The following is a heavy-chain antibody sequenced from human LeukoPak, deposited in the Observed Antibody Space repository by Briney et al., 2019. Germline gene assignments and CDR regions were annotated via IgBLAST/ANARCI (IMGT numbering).Heavy chain of an antibody. D-gene: IGHD3-22*01. Sequence: GGSLRLSCAASGFTFSSYSMNWVRQAPGKGLEWVSSISSSSYIYYADSVKGRFTISRDNAKNSLYLQMNSLRAEDTAVYYCASWSDSSGYFDYWGQGTLVTVSS. J-gene: IGHJ4*02. CDR3: ASWSDSSGYFDY. CDR1: GFTFSSYS. V-gene: IGHV3-21*01. CDR2: ISSSSYI.